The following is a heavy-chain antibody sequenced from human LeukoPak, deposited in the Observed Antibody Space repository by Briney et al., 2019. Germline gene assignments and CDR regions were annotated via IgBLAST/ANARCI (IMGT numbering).Heavy chain of an antibody. J-gene: IGHJ4*02. V-gene: IGHV4-4*02. CDR1: GGSISSSNW. CDR3: ARLYPGFGDSSGYYYLDY. CDR2: IYHSGST. Sequence: SGTLSLTCAVSGGSISSSNWWSWVRQPPGKGLEWIGEIYHSGSTDYNPSLKSRVTISVDKSKNQFSLKLSSVTAADTAVYYCARLYPGFGDSSGYYYLDYWGQGTLVTVSS. D-gene: IGHD3-22*01.